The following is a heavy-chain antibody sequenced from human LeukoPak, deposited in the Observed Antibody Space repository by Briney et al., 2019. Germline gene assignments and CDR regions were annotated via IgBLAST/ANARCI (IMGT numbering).Heavy chain of an antibody. CDR3: TRATGGLSDY. CDR1: GYIFTNYD. D-gene: IGHD1-1*01. CDR2: ISPYNDDT. V-gene: IGHV1-18*04. Sequence: ASVTVSFTTSGYIFTNYDINWVRQAPGQGLEWMGWISPYNDDTKYAQKFQDRVTMSTDTSTSTTYMELRSLRSDDTAVYYCTRATGGLSDYWGQGTLVSVSS. J-gene: IGHJ4*02.